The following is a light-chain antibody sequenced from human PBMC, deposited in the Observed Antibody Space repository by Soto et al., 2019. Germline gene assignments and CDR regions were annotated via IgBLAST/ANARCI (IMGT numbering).Light chain of an antibody. J-gene: IGKJ5*01. CDR1: QSISSW. Sequence: GDRVTITCRASQSISSWLAWYQQKPGKAPKLLIYDASSLESGVPSRFSGSGSGTEFTLTISSLQPDDFATDYCQQYNSYSITFGQGTRLEIK. CDR2: DAS. V-gene: IGKV1-5*01. CDR3: QQYNSYSIT.